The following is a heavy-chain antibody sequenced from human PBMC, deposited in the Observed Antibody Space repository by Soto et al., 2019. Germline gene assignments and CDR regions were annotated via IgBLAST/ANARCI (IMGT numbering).Heavy chain of an antibody. J-gene: IGHJ5*02. CDR3: ARLRIATNNYKWFDP. Sequence: NPSETLSLTCSVSGAALNSGNYYWSWIRQVPGKGREGIGHIYVTGAVDYNPSLRDRITISQDTSERQFSLNLRLVTAADTAVYYCARLRIATNNYKWFDPWGQGTLVTVSS. V-gene: IGHV4-31*03. D-gene: IGHD2-21*01. CDR1: GAALNSGNYY. CDR2: IYVTGAV.